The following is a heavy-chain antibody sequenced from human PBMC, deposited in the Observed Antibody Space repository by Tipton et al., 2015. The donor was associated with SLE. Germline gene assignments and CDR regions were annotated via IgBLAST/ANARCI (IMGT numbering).Heavy chain of an antibody. Sequence: GLVKPSETLSLTCTVSGGSIRSYCWSWIRQPPGKGLEWIGYLSDSGSTNYNPSLKSRVTISVDTSRNHFSLKLSSVSAADTAVYYCARGSLGRHYDIVTGHTYSYFYYMDVWGKGTTVTVSS. CDR3: ARGSLGRHYDIVTGHTYSYFYYMDV. V-gene: IGHV4-59*01. J-gene: IGHJ6*03. D-gene: IGHD3-9*01. CDR1: GGSIRSYC. CDR2: LSDSGST.